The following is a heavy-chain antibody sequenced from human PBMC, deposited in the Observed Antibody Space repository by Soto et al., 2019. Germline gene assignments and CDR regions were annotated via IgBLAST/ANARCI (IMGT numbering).Heavy chain of an antibody. V-gene: IGHV1-18*01. Sequence: VASVKVSCKASGYTFTSYGISWVRQAPGQGLEWMGWISAYNGNTNYAQKLQGRVTMTTDTSTSTAYMELRSLRSDDTAVYYCARTYRLAYSGSEGPDYWGQGTLVTVSS. D-gene: IGHD1-26*01. CDR3: ARTYRLAYSGSEGPDY. J-gene: IGHJ4*02. CDR2: ISAYNGNT. CDR1: GYTFTSYG.